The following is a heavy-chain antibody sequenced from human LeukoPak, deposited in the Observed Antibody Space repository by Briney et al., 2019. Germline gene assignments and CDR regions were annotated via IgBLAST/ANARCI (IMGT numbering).Heavy chain of an antibody. CDR3: AKDVAAAADAFDI. V-gene: IGHV3-23*01. D-gene: IGHD6-13*01. Sequence: PGGSLRLSCAASGFTFSSFGMSWVRQAPGEGLDWVSAISGSGGSTYHADSVKGRFTISRDNSKNTLYLQMNSLRAEDTAVYYCAKDVAAAADAFDIWGQGTMVTVSS. CDR1: GFTFSSFG. CDR2: ISGSGGST. J-gene: IGHJ3*02.